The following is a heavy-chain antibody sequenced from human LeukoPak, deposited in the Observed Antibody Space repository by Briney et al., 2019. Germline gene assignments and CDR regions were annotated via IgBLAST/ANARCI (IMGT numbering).Heavy chain of an antibody. D-gene: IGHD5-24*01. V-gene: IGHV3-33*01. J-gene: IGHJ6*02. CDR1: GFTFSSYG. Sequence: GGSLRLSCAASGFTFSSYGMHWVRQAPGKGLEWVGVIWYDGSNKYYADSVKGRFTISRDNSKNTLYLQMNSLRAEDTAVYYCARSDGYNGGYYYYGMDVWGQGTTVTVSS. CDR2: IWYDGSNK. CDR3: ARSDGYNGGYYYYGMDV.